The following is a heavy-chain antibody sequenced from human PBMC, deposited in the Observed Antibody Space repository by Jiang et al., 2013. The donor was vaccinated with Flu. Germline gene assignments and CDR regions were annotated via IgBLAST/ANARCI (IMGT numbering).Heavy chain of an antibody. V-gene: IGHV7-4-1*02. Sequence: SYAMNWVRQAPGQGLEWMGWINTNTGNPTYAQGFTGRFVFSLDTSVSTAYLQISSLKAEDTAVYYCARTGGAAAHWFDPWGQGTLVTVSS. J-gene: IGHJ5*02. CDR3: ARTGGAAAHWFDP. CDR1: SYA. CDR2: INTNTGNP. D-gene: IGHD6-13*01.